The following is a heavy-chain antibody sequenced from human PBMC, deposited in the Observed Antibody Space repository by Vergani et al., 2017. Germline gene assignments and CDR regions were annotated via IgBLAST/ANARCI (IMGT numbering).Heavy chain of an antibody. CDR2: ISYDGSNK. CDR3: AENNMGIVGAEDSYMDV. CDR1: GFTFSSYA. V-gene: IGHV3-30-3*01. Sequence: QVQLVESGGGVVQPGRSLRLSCAASGFTFSSYAMHCVRQAPGKGLEWVAVISYDGSNKYYADSVKGRFTISRDNSKNTLYLQMNSLTAEDTAVYYCAENNMGIVGAEDSYMDVWGRGTTVTVSS. J-gene: IGHJ6*03. D-gene: IGHD1-26*01.